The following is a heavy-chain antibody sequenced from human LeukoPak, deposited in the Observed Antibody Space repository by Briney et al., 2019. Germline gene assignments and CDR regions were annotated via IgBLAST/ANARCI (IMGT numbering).Heavy chain of an antibody. Sequence: PSETLSLTCTVSGASVRSYYWNWIRQPPGKTLEWIGYVCYSGRTNYNPSLKSRVTISVDTSKNQLSLKLSSVTAADTAVYYCARFSVAAAGTGWFDPWGQGTLVTVS. D-gene: IGHD6-13*01. CDR2: VCYSGRT. V-gene: IGHV4-59*02. CDR3: ARFSVAAAGTGWFDP. J-gene: IGHJ5*02. CDR1: GASVRSYY.